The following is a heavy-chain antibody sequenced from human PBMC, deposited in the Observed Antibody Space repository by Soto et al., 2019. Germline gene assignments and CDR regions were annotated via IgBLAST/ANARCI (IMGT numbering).Heavy chain of an antibody. D-gene: IGHD2-2*02. Sequence: ASVKVSCKASGYTFTSYDINWVRQATGQGLEWMGWMNPNSGNTGYAQKFQGRVTMTRNTSISTAYMELSSLRSEDTAVYYCARRRRIVVVPAAIRDYWFDPWGQGTLVTVS. CDR3: ARRRRIVVVPAAIRDYWFDP. V-gene: IGHV1-8*01. CDR2: MNPNSGNT. CDR1: GYTFTSYD. J-gene: IGHJ5*02.